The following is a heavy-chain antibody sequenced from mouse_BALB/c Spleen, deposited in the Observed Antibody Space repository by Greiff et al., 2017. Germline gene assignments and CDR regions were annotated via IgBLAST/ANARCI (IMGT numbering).Heavy chain of an antibody. V-gene: IGHV3-2*02. CDR2: ISYSGST. Sequence: EVKLQESGPGLVKPSQSLSLTCTVTGYSITSDYAWNWIRQFPGNKLEWMGYISYSGSTSYNPSLKSRISITRDTSKNQFFLQLNSVTTEDTATYYCAIYDGFSWFAYWGQGTLVTVSA. CDR1: GYSITSDYA. CDR3: AIYDGFSWFAY. D-gene: IGHD2-3*01. J-gene: IGHJ3*01.